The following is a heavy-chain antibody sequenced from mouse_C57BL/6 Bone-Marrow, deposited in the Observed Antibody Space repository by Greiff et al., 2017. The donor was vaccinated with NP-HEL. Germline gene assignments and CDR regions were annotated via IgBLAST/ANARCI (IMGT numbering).Heavy chain of an antibody. CDR1: GYTFTSYG. CDR3: ARSHYYYGWWFAY. D-gene: IGHD1-1*01. Sequence: QVQLKESGAELARPGASVKLSCKASGYTFTSYGISWVKQRTGQGLEWIGEIYPRSGNTYYNEKFKGKATLTADKSSSTAYMELRSLTSEDSAVYFCARSHYYYGWWFAYWGQGTLVTVSA. V-gene: IGHV1-81*01. CDR2: IYPRSGNT. J-gene: IGHJ3*01.